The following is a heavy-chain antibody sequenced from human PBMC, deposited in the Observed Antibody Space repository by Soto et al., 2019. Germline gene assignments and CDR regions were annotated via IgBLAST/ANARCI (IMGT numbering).Heavy chain of an antibody. Sequence: GGSLRLSCAASGFTFDDYAMHWVRQAPGKGLEWVSGISWNSGSIGYADSVKGRFTISRDNAKNSLYLQMNSLRAEDTALYYCAKDRRPRYSSSWAYFDYWGQGTLVTVSS. J-gene: IGHJ4*02. CDR2: ISWNSGSI. CDR3: AKDRRPRYSSSWAYFDY. V-gene: IGHV3-9*01. D-gene: IGHD6-13*01. CDR1: GFTFDDYA.